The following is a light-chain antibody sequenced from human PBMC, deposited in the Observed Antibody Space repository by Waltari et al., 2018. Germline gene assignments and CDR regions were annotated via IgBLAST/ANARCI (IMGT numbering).Light chain of an antibody. CDR3: QETYSAPPGT. CDR2: SAS. V-gene: IGKV1-39*01. Sequence: DIQMTQSPSSLSASEGDRVTITCRASQSISNYLNWYQQKAGKAQNLLIYSASSLQSAVPSRFSGSGSGTDFSLTISSLQPEDFASYYCQETYSAPPGTFGQGTKLEIK. J-gene: IGKJ2*01. CDR1: QSISNY.